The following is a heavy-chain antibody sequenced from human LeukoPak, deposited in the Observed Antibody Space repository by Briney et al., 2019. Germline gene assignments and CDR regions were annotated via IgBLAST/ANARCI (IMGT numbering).Heavy chain of an antibody. CDR1: GFTFTNAW. Sequence: GGSLRLSCAASGFTFTNAWMSWVRQAPGKGLEWVARIKSKTDGGATDYAAPVKGRFIISRDDSKNTLYLQMNSLKTEDTAVYFCSGYDYVWRGDYWGQGTLVTVSS. CDR3: SGYDYVWRGDY. CDR2: IKSKTDGGAT. V-gene: IGHV3-15*01. J-gene: IGHJ4*02. D-gene: IGHD3-16*01.